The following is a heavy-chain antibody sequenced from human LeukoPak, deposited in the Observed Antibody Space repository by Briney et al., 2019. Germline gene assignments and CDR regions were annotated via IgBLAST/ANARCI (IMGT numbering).Heavy chain of an antibody. V-gene: IGHV3-23*01. CDR1: GFTFSSYA. D-gene: IGHD3-10*01. Sequence: PGGSLRLSCAASGFTFSSYAMHWVRQAPGKGLEWVSAISGSGGSTYYADSVKGRFTISRDNSKNTLYLQMNSLRAEDTAVYYCAAVWFGELLSSNYWGQGTLVTVSS. J-gene: IGHJ4*02. CDR2: ISGSGGST. CDR3: AAVWFGELLSSNY.